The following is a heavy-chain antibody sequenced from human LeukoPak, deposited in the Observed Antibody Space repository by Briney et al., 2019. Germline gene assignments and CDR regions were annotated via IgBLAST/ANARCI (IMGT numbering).Heavy chain of an antibody. Sequence: GGSLRLSCAASGFTFNSYSMNWVRQAPGKGLEWVSSLSSSSRYIYYADSVKGRFTVSRDNAKNSLYLQMNSLRAEDTAVYYCASFSSGWGQGTLVTVSS. CDR2: LSSSSRYI. CDR3: ASFSSG. J-gene: IGHJ4*02. V-gene: IGHV3-21*01. D-gene: IGHD6-25*01. CDR1: GFTFNSYS.